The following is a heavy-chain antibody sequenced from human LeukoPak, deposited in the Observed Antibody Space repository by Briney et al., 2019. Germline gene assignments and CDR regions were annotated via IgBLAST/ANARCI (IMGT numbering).Heavy chain of an antibody. CDR2: ISSSSSYI. Sequence: IPGGSLRLSCAASGFTFSSYSMNWVRQAPGKGLEWVSSISSSSSYIYYADSVKGRFTISRDNAKNSLYLQMNSLRAEDTAVYYCARAKTYSGSYNDAFDIWGQGTMVTVSS. CDR3: ARAKTYSGSYNDAFDI. CDR1: GFTFSSYS. D-gene: IGHD1-26*01. J-gene: IGHJ3*02. V-gene: IGHV3-21*01.